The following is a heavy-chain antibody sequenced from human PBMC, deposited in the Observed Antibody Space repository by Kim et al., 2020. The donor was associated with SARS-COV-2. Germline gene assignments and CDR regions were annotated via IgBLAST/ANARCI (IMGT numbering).Heavy chain of an antibody. CDR2: INHSGST. V-gene: IGHV4-34*01. D-gene: IGHD1-26*01. CDR3: ARGRWELLFLSLDY. Sequence: SETLSLTCAVYGGSFSGYYWIWIRQPPGKGLEWIGEINHSGSTSYNPSLKSRVTISVDTSKNQFSLKLSSVTAADTAVYYCARGRWELLFLSLDYWGQGTLVTVSS. J-gene: IGHJ4*02. CDR1: GGSFSGYY.